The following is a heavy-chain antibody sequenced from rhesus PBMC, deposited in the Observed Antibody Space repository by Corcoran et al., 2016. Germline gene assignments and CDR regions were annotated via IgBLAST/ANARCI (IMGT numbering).Heavy chain of an antibody. D-gene: IGHD2-21*01. CDR1: GYAFTSHY. V-gene: IGHV1-180*01. J-gene: IGHJ5-2*02. Sequence: QVQLVQSGADIKQPGASVKLSGKASGYAFTSHYMHWVRQAPGPGLEGIGLISPYNGYKVYTQNFQGRVTITTDTSTSTGYMELSSLRSDDTAVYYCARAPATGSLDVWGRGVLVTVSS. CDR3: ARAPATGSLDV. CDR2: ISPYNGYK.